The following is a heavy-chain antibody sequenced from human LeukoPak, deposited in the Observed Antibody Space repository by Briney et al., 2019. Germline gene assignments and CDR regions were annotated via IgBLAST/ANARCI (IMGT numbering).Heavy chain of an antibody. D-gene: IGHD6-6*01. J-gene: IGHJ5*02. CDR1: GGTINNFA. Sequence: GASVKVSCKVAGGTINNFAISWVRQAPGQWLEWMGGLSPVLATYAQKFQGRVTITADESTDTVYMELGSLTSEDTATYFCARDREISARPGGWFDPWGQGTLDTVSS. V-gene: IGHV1-69*13. CDR3: ARDREISARPGGWFDP. CDR2: LSPVLA.